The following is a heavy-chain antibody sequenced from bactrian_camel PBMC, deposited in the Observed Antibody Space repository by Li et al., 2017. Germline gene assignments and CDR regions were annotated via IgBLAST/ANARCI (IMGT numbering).Heavy chain of an antibody. J-gene: IGHJ4*01. D-gene: IGHD2*01. CDR3: ASFPVITADLCTVVVERWMTKDVYSN. V-gene: IGHV3S55*01. CDR1: EVAYKTAC. CDR2: IGTDGST. Sequence: VQLVESGGGSVQAGGALRLSCAASEVAYKTACMVWFRQAPGKEREGVAGIGTDGSTGYQDSVRGRFTISKDDTKNILYLQMNNLVPEDSGTYYCASFPVITADLCTVVVERWMTKDVYSNWGQGTQVTVS.